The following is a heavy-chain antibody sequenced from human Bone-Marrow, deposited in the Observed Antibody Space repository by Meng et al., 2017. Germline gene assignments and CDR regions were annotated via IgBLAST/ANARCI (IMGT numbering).Heavy chain of an antibody. Sequence: QAQLVLWGAGLLKPSETLSLTCVALGGSFSDYYWSWIRQPPGKGLEWIGEINHSGSTNYNPSLESRATISVDTSQNNLSLKLSSVTAADSAVYYCARGPTTMAHDFDYWGQGTLVTVSS. CDR3: ARGPTTMAHDFDY. D-gene: IGHD4-11*01. V-gene: IGHV4-34*01. J-gene: IGHJ4*02. CDR1: GGSFSDYY. CDR2: INHSGST.